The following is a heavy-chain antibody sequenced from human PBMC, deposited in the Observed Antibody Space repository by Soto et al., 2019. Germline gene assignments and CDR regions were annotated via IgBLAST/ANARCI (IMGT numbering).Heavy chain of an antibody. CDR3: ATKWVYDSPETDAFDI. Sequence: QVQLVESGGGLVKPGGSLRLSCAASGFTFSDYYMSWIRQAPGKGLEWVSYISSSGSTIYYADSVKGRFTISRDNAKNSLYLQMNSLRAEDTAVYYCATKWVYDSPETDAFDIWGQGTMVTVSS. V-gene: IGHV3-11*01. CDR1: GFTFSDYY. D-gene: IGHD3-22*01. CDR2: ISSSGSTI. J-gene: IGHJ3*02.